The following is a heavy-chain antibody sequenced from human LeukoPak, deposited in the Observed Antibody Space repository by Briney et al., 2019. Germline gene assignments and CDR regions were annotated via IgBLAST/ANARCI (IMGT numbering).Heavy chain of an antibody. V-gene: IGHV1-18*01. CDR3: ARDNGIVVVIIPLDY. Sequence: ASVKVSYKASGYTFTSYGISWVRQAPGQGLEWMGWIIAYNGDTNYAQKLQGRVTMTTDTSTSTAYMELRSLRSDDTAVYYCARDNGIVVVIIPLDYWGQGTLVTASS. J-gene: IGHJ4*02. D-gene: IGHD3-22*01. CDR1: GYTFTSYG. CDR2: IIAYNGDT.